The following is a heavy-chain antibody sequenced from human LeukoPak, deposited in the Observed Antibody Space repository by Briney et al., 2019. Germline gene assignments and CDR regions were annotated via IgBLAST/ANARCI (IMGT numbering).Heavy chain of an antibody. J-gene: IGHJ4*02. CDR1: GFTFSSYW. D-gene: IGHD1-26*01. V-gene: IGHV3-74*01. CDR3: TRSRNSGTYIDY. Sequence: GGSLRLCCAVSGFTFSSYWMHWVRQAPGKGLVWVSRINSDGSITSYADSVKGRFTISRDNAKNTLYLQVNSLRAEDTALYYCTRSRNSGTYIDYWGQGTLVTVSS. CDR2: INSDGSIT.